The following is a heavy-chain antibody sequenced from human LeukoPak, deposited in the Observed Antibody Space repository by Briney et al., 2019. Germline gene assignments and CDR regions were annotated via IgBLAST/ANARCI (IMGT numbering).Heavy chain of an antibody. CDR3: VRDLGNIALMGTDY. Sequence: SETLSLTCAVSGGSISTTTWWSWVRQPPGKGLEWIGEIYHSGDTNYNPFLESRVTISVDRSKNQFSLRLTSVTAADTAMYYCVRDLGNIALMGTDYWGQGTLVTVSS. J-gene: IGHJ4*02. V-gene: IGHV4-4*02. D-gene: IGHD2/OR15-2a*01. CDR1: GGSISTTTW. CDR2: IYHSGDT.